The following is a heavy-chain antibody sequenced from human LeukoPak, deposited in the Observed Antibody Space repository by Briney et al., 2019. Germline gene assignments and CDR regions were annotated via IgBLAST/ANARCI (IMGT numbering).Heavy chain of an antibody. J-gene: IGHJ4*02. CDR3: ARNSFQPGLIDS. V-gene: IGHV3-21*05. D-gene: IGHD2-2*01. CDR2: INDDSRDI. Sequence: PGGSLRLSCAASGFTFSLYAMNWVRQAPGKGLEWISYINDDSRDIRYAGSVRGRFNISRDNARNTLYLQLSSLRAEDTAVYYCARNSFQPGLIDSWGQGTLVTVSS. CDR1: GFTFSLYA.